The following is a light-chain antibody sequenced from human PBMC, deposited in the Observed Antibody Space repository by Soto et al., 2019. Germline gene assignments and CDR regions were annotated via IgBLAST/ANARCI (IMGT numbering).Light chain of an antibody. CDR3: SSNTASSSYV. CDR1: SGDVGGYDY. V-gene: IGLV2-14*01. J-gene: IGLJ1*01. CDR2: EVT. Sequence: QSVLTQPASVSGSPGQSITISCTGTSGDVGGYDYVSWYQQHPGRAPKLIIYEVTYRPSGVSNRFSGSKSGNTASLTISGLQAEDEADYYCSSNTASSSYVFGTGTKLTVL.